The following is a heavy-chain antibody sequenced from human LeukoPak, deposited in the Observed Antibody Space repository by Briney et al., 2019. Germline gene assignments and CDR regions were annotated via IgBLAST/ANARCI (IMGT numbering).Heavy chain of an antibody. Sequence: GGSLRLSCAASGFTFNNYAMHWVRQAPGKGLEWVAVISYDGSNKYYADSVKGRFTISRDNSKPTLYLQMNSRRPEDTAVYYCAKDPMTYSSGSFPPVDYWGQGTLVTVSS. D-gene: IGHD6-19*01. J-gene: IGHJ4*02. CDR3: AKDPMTYSSGSFPPVDY. CDR2: ISYDGSNK. V-gene: IGHV3-30*18. CDR1: GFTFNNYA.